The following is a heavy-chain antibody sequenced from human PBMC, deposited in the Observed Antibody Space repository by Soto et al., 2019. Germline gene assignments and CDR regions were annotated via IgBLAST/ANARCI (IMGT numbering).Heavy chain of an antibody. J-gene: IGHJ4*02. Sequence: GESLKISCKGSGYRFTSHWVGWVRQMPGKGLEWMGFIYPADSDTRYSPSFQGQVTISADKSISTVYLQWSSLEASDTAMYYCARGFYFDYWGQGTLVTVSS. CDR3: ARGFYFDY. CDR2: IYPADSDT. CDR1: GYRFTSHW. V-gene: IGHV5-51*01.